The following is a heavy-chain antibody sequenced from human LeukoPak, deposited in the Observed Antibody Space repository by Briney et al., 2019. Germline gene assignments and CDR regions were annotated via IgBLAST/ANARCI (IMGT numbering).Heavy chain of an antibody. Sequence: GGSVKVSCKASGYTFTSYDINWVRQATGQGLEWMGWMNPNSGNTGYAQKFQGRVTMTRNTSISTAYMELSSLRSEDTAVYYCARARRRNDYALDYWGQGTLVTVSS. CDR3: ARARRRNDYALDY. J-gene: IGHJ4*02. CDR2: MNPNSGNT. CDR1: GYTFTSYD. V-gene: IGHV1-8*01. D-gene: IGHD4-17*01.